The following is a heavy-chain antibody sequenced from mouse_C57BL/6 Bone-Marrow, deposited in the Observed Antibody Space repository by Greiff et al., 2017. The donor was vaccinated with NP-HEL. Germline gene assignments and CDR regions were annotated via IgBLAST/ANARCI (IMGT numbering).Heavy chain of an antibody. CDR3: AIYYDGSSD. J-gene: IGHJ2*01. CDR2: INPSSGYT. CDR1: GYTFTSYT. D-gene: IGHD1-1*01. V-gene: IGHV1-4*01. Sequence: LVESGAELARPGASVKMSCKASGYTFTSYTMHWVKQRPGQGLEWIGYINPSSGYTKYNQKFKDKATLTADKSSSTAYMQLSSLTSEDSAVYYCAIYYDGSSDWGQGTTLTVSS.